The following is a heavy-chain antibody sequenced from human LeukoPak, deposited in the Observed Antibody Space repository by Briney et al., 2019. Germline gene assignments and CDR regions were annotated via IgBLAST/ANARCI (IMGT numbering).Heavy chain of an antibody. J-gene: IGHJ4*02. V-gene: IGHV1-18*04. CDR2: ISAYNGNT. D-gene: IGHD3-9*01. CDR3: ARTPYILTGPPLDY. Sequence: ASVKVSCKASGYTFTSYGISWVRQAPGQGLEWMGWISAYNGNTNYAQKLQGRVTITRDTSASTAYMELSSLRSEDTAVYYCARTPYILTGPPLDYWGQGTLVTVSS. CDR1: GYTFTSYG.